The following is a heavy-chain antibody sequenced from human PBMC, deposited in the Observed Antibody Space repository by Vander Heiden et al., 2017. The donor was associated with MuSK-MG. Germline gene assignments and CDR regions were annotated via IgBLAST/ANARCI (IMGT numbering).Heavy chain of an antibody. Sequence: VQMVGSRPHMVQSGRSLRLSSKTSRFTCSSFWMTWGRQAPGKGLEWVAHIKQDGNEKYYEASVKGRFTISRDNAQNSVSLQMDTLRPEDTAVYFGARAPYYYYLDAWGEGTTVKVSS. CDR1: RFTCSSFW. J-gene: IGHJ6*03. CDR2: IKQDGNEK. V-gene: IGHV3-7*01. CDR3: ARAPYYYYLDA.